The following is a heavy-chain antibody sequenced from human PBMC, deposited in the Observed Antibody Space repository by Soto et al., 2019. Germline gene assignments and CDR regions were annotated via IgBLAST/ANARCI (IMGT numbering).Heavy chain of an antibody. V-gene: IGHV3-23*01. CDR2: ISGGGLSA. Sequence: GGSLRLSCAASGFAFNTYGMAWVRQTPGRGLDWVSFISGGGLSAYYADSVTGRFTISRDNSRNTLYLQMNSLRAEDTAVYYCARGDGYIYGNTFDSWGQGALVTVSS. CDR3: ARGDGYIYGNTFDS. J-gene: IGHJ4*02. CDR1: GFAFNTYG. D-gene: IGHD5-18*01.